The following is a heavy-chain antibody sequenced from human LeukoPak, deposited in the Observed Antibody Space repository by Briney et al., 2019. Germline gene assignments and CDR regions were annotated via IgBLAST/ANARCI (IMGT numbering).Heavy chain of an antibody. Sequence: SETLSLTCTVSGGSISSSSYYWGWIRQPPGKGLEWIGSIYYSGSTYYNPSLKSRVTISVDTSKNQFSLKLSSVTAADTAVYYCARSFGGGNYKPYQNFDYWGQGTMVTVSS. V-gene: IGHV4-39*01. CDR3: ARSFGGGNYKPYQNFDY. D-gene: IGHD4-23*01. CDR1: GGSISSSSYY. J-gene: IGHJ4*02. CDR2: IYYSGST.